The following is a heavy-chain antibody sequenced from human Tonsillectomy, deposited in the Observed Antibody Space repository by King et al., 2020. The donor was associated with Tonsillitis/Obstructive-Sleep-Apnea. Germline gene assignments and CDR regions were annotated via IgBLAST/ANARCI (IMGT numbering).Heavy chain of an antibody. D-gene: IGHD3-3*01. CDR2: ISAYNGNT. Sequence: QLVQSGAEVKKPGASVKVSCKASGYTFTSYGISWVRQAPGQGLEWMGWISAYNGNTNYAQKLQGRVTITTDTSTSTAYMELRSLRSDDTAVYYCARDYYDFWSGYMGYYMDVWGKGTTVTVSS. CDR1: GYTFTSYG. CDR3: ARDYYDFWSGYMGYYMDV. V-gene: IGHV1-18*01. J-gene: IGHJ6*03.